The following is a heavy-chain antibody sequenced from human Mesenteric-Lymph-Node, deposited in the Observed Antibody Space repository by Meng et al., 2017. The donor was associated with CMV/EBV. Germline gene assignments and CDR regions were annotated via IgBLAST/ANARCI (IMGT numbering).Heavy chain of an antibody. CDR3: ARGEIVVVPAAMTLSHWFDP. D-gene: IGHD2-2*01. CDR2: IYYSGST. Sequence: SSYYWGWIRQPPGKGLEWIGSIYYSGSTYYNPSLKSRVTISVDTSKNQFSLKLRSVTAADTAVYYCARGEIVVVPAAMTLSHWFDPWGQGTLVTVSS. V-gene: IGHV4-39*07. CDR1: SSYY. J-gene: IGHJ5*02.